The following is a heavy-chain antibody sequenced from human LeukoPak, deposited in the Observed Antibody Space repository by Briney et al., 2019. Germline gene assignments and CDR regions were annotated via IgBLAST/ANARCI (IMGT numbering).Heavy chain of an antibody. CDR2: IGTDGITT. CDR3: ARDKYGGNSNAFDI. J-gene: IGHJ3*02. Sequence: PGGSLSLSCAASGFTFSSYWMHWVRQVPGKGPVWVSCIGTDGITTTYADYVKGRFTISRDNAMNTLYLQMNSLRAEDTAVYYCARDKYGGNSNAFDIWGQGTLVSVSS. V-gene: IGHV3-74*01. CDR1: GFTFSSYW. D-gene: IGHD4-23*01.